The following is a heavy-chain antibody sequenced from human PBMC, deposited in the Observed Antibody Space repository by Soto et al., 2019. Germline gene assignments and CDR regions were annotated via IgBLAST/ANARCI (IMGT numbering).Heavy chain of an antibody. CDR2: IYYSGST. Sequence: PSETLSLTCPVSGFSISSYYWSWIRQPPGKGLEWIGYIYYSGSTNYNPSLKSRVTISVDTSKNQFSLKLSSVTAADTAVYYCARSYGDYLNFDYWGQGTLVTVS. CDR1: GFSISSYY. D-gene: IGHD4-17*01. V-gene: IGHV4-59*01. J-gene: IGHJ4*02. CDR3: ARSYGDYLNFDY.